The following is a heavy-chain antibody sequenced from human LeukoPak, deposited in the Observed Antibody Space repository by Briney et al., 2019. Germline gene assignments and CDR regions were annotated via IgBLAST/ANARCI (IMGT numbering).Heavy chain of an antibody. V-gene: IGHV3-7*01. CDR2: IKQDGSRI. CDR3: ARVLAGRYTGGTCYPVFDY. CDR1: GITFSSYW. Sequence: GGSLRLSCAASGITFSSYWMSWVRQAPEKGLEWVANIKQDGSRIYYVDSVKGRFTISRDDAKNSLYLQMSSLRADDTAVYYCARVLAGRYTGGTCYPVFDYWGQGTLVTVSS. J-gene: IGHJ4*02. D-gene: IGHD2-15*01.